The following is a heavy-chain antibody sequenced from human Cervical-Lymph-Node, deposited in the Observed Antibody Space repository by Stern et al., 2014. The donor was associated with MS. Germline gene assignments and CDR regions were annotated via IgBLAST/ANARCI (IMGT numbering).Heavy chain of an antibody. V-gene: IGHV4-4*02. CDR2: LYYTRAT. J-gene: IGHJ4*02. CDR1: GASITRSNW. Sequence: QVQLVESGPGLVKPSETLSLTCTVSGASITRSNWWTWVRQSPGKGLEWLGGLYYTRATNDNPSLRSRVTISADKSKNQFSPTLRSVTAADTAVYFCATFSTLTTPITFWGQGTLVTVSS. D-gene: IGHD2/OR15-2a*01. CDR3: ATFSTLTTPITF.